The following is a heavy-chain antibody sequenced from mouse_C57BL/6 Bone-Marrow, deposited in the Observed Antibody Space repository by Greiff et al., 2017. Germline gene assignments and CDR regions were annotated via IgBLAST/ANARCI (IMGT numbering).Heavy chain of an antibody. CDR2: IDPSDSYT. J-gene: IGHJ4*01. CDR1: GYTFTSYW. V-gene: IGHV1-50*01. Sequence: QVQLQQPGAELVKPGASVKLSCKASGYTFTSYWMQWVKQRPGQGLEWIGEIDPSDSYTNYNQKFKGKATLTVDTSSSTAYMQLSSLTSEDSAVYYCARHYYGSSFYAMDYWGQGTSVTVSS. D-gene: IGHD1-1*01. CDR3: ARHYYGSSFYAMDY.